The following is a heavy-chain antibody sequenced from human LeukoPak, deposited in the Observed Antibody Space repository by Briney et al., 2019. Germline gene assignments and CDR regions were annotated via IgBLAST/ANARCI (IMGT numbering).Heavy chain of an antibody. V-gene: IGHV1-2*02. CDR2: INPKSGGT. CDR3: ARDLDYDFWSGYSSGVGVDY. D-gene: IGHD3-3*01. J-gene: IGHJ4*02. CDR1: GYTFTSYD. Sequence: ASVKVSCKASGYTFTSYDINWMRQATGQGLEWMGWINPKSGGTKYAQKFQGRVTMTRDTSISTAYMELSRLRYDDTAVYYCARDLDYDFWSGYSSGVGVDYWGQGTLVTVSS.